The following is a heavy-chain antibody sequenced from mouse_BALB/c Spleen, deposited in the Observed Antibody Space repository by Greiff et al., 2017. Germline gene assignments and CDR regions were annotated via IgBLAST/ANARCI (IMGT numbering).Heavy chain of an antibody. Sequence: EVQLQQSGAELVKPGASVTLSCTASGFNIKDTYMHWVKQRPEQGLEWIGRIDPANGNTKYDPKFQGKATITADTSSNTAYLQLSSLTSEDTAVYYGASRAMITTYYAMDYWGQGTSVTVSS. CDR3: ASRAMITTYYAMDY. D-gene: IGHD2-4*01. J-gene: IGHJ4*01. V-gene: IGHV14-3*02. CDR1: GFNIKDTY. CDR2: IDPANGNT.